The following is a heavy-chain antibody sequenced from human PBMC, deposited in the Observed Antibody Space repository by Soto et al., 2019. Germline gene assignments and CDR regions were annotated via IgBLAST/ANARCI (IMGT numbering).Heavy chain of an antibody. V-gene: IGHV3-49*05. Sequence: NPGGSLRLSCTTFGFTFGDYAMGWFRQAPGKGLEWVGVVRSKAYGGTTDYAASVKGRFDISRDDSKSIAYLQMSSVTTEDTAVYFCARYTYTSRYSYYGMDVWGPGTTVTVSS. CDR3: ARYTYTSRYSYYGMDV. CDR1: GFTFGDYA. D-gene: IGHD6-13*01. J-gene: IGHJ6*02. CDR2: VRSKAYGGTT.